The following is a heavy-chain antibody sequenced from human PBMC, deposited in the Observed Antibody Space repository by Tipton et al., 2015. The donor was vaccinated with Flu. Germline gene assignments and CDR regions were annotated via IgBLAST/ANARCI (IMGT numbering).Heavy chain of an antibody. CDR3: ASVTTVTYYLAY. CDR1: GYTFTSYG. CDR2: ISAYNGNT. Sequence: QLVQSGAEVKKPGASVKVSCKASGYTFTSYGISWVRQAPGQGLEWMGWISAYNGNTHYAQKLQGRVTMTTDTTTSTAYMALRSRRSDDTAVYYCASVTTVTYYLAYWGLGTPATVSS. V-gene: IGHV1-18*01. D-gene: IGHD4-17*01. J-gene: IGHJ4*02.